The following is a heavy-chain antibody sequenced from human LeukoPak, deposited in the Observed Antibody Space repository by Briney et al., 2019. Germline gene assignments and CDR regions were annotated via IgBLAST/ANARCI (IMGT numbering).Heavy chain of an antibody. CDR1: GGTFSSYA. J-gene: IGHJ3*02. D-gene: IGHD3-22*01. V-gene: IGHV1-69*05. CDR2: IIPIFGTA. CDR3: ARGDYYDSPRRAFDI. Sequence: SVKASCKASGGTFSSYAISWVRQAPGQGLEWMGGIIPIFGTANYAQKFQGRVTITTDESTSTAYMELSSLRSEDTAVYYCARGDYYDSPRRAFDIWGQGTMVTVSS.